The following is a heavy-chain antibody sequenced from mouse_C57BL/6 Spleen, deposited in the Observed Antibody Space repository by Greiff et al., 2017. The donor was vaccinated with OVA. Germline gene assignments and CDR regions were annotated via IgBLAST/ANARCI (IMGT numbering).Heavy chain of an antibody. CDR1: GYTFTSYW. D-gene: IGHD2-13*01. CDR3: ARGGDSVSFAY. J-gene: IGHJ3*01. CDR2: IDPSDSET. Sequence: QVHVKQPGAELVRPGSSVKLSCKASGYTFTSYWMHWVKQRPIQGLEWIGNIDPSDSETHYNQKFKDKATLTVDKSSSTAYMQLSSLTSEDSAVYYCARGGDSVSFAYWGQGTLVTVSA. V-gene: IGHV1-52*01.